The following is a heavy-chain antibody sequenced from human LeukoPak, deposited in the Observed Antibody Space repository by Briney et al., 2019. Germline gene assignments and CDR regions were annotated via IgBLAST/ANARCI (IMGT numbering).Heavy chain of an antibody. CDR3: ARCPWYCSGGSCDYYYYYYMDV. D-gene: IGHD2-15*01. CDR2: ISSNTDYI. CDR1: GFTFSSYS. V-gene: IGHV3-21*01. Sequence: PGGSLRLSCAASGFTFSSYSMNWVRQGPGKGLEWVSLISSNTDYIYYANSVKGRFTISRDNAKNSLYLQMNSLRAEDTAVYYCARCPWYCSGGSCDYYYYYYMDVWGKGTTVTVSS. J-gene: IGHJ6*03.